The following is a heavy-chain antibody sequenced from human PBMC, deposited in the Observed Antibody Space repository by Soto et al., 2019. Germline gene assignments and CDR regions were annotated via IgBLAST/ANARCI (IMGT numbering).Heavy chain of an antibody. CDR1: GGSFSRFY. CDR3: ARHAVRGSYFADFDF. CDR2: INHRGST. Sequence: SETQSLTCAVSGGSFSRFYWSWIRQPPGMGLEWIGEINHRGSTSYNSSLKGRVTISVDTSKNQFSLKLSSVTAADSAIYYCARHAVRGSYFADFDFWGQGTLVTVSS. V-gene: IGHV4-34*01. J-gene: IGHJ4*02. D-gene: IGHD1-26*01.